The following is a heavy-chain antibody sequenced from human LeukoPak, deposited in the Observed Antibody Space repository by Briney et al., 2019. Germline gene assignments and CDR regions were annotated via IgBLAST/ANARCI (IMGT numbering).Heavy chain of an antibody. J-gene: IGHJ4*02. CDR3: ARARMWLLHY. CDR1: GYTFTGYY. Sequence: GASVEVSCEASGYTFTGYYMHWVRQAPGQGLEWMGWINPNSGGTNYAQKFQGRVTMTRDTSISTAYMELSRLRSDDTAVYYCARARMWLLHYWGQGTLVTVSS. D-gene: IGHD3-22*01. CDR2: INPNSGGT. V-gene: IGHV1-2*02.